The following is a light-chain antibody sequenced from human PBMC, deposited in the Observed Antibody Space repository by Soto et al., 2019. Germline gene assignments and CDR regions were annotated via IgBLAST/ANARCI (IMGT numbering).Light chain of an antibody. CDR1: QSVSSY. CDR3: QQRSIWPPLT. CDR2: DAS. V-gene: IGKV3-11*01. J-gene: IGKJ4*01. Sequence: EIVLTQSPATLSLSPGERATLSCTASQSVSSYLAWYQQKPGQAPRLLIYDASNRATGIPARFSGSGAGTDFTLTISSLEPEDFAVYYCQQRSIWPPLTFGGGTKVEIK.